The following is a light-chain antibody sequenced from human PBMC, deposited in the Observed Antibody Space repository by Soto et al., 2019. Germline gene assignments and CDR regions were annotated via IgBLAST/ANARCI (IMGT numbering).Light chain of an antibody. CDR3: QQYSTYPWT. CDR1: QTISTL. Sequence: DIQMTQSPSTLSASVGDRVTITCRASQTISTLLAWYQQRPGKAPNLLIYKASSLESGVPSRFSGSGSGTEFTLTISSLQPDDFATYFCQQYSTYPWTFGQETNVEVK. J-gene: IGKJ1*01. CDR2: KAS. V-gene: IGKV1-5*03.